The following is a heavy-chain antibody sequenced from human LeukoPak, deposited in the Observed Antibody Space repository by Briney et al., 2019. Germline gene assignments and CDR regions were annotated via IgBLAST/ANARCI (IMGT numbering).Heavy chain of an antibody. CDR3: ADAGGIFGVVIILY. J-gene: IGHJ4*02. Sequence: GGSLRLSCAASGFSFSSYAMSWVCQAPGKGLEWVSGISGSGGSTYYADSVKGRFTISRDNSKNTLYLHMNSLRVEDTAVYYCADAGGIFGVVIILYWGQGTLVTVSS. V-gene: IGHV3-23*01. CDR2: ISGSGGST. CDR1: GFSFSSYA. D-gene: IGHD3-3*01.